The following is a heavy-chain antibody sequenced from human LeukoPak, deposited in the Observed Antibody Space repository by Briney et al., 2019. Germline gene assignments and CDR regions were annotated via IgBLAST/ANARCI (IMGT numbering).Heavy chain of an antibody. Sequence: SETLSLTCTVSGGSISSYYWSWIRQPPGKGLEWIGEISHSGSTRYDPSLENRVTMSLDTSKNQFSLRLTFVTAADTAMYYCARHGIGAGSGTNFDYWGQGTLVTVSS. J-gene: IGHJ4*02. CDR1: GGSISSYY. V-gene: IGHV4-34*01. CDR2: ISHSGST. D-gene: IGHD3-10*01. CDR3: ARHGIGAGSGTNFDY.